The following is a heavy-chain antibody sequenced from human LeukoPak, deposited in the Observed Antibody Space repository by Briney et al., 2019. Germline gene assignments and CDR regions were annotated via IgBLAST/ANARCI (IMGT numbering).Heavy chain of an antibody. CDR1: GYTFTSYG. Sequence: ASVKVSCKASGYTFTSYGISWVRQAPGQGLEWMGWISAYNGNTNYAQKLQGRVTMTTDTSTSTAYMELRSLRSDDTAVYYCAKGEDGYYYYGMDVWGQGTTVTVSS. CDR2: ISAYNGNT. J-gene: IGHJ6*02. D-gene: IGHD5-24*01. V-gene: IGHV1-18*01. CDR3: AKGEDGYYYYGMDV.